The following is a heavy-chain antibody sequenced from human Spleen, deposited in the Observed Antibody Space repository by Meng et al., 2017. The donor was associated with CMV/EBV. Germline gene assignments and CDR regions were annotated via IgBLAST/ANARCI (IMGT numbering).Heavy chain of an antibody. Sequence: GESLKISCAASGFSVSTPYMSWVRQAPGKGLECVSYTYSSGSTYYADSVKGRFTISRDNSKNTLYLQINSLRADDTAVYYCARDGPVSQGFAYWGQGTLVTVSS. CDR1: GFSVSTPY. CDR2: TYSSGST. J-gene: IGHJ4*02. V-gene: IGHV3-53*01. CDR3: ARDGPVSQGFAY.